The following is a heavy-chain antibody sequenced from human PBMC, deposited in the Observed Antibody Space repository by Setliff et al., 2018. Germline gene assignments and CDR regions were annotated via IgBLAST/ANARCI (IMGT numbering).Heavy chain of an antibody. J-gene: IGHJ4*02. D-gene: IGHD3-10*01. Sequence: GASVKVSCKASGGTFSSYAISWVRQAPGQGLEWMGGIIPILGIANYAQKFQGRVTITADTSTSTAYMELRSLRSDDTAVYYCARSESWFGDYWGQGTLVTVSS. V-gene: IGHV1-69*10. CDR2: IIPILGIA. CDR3: ARSESWFGDY. CDR1: GGTFSSYA.